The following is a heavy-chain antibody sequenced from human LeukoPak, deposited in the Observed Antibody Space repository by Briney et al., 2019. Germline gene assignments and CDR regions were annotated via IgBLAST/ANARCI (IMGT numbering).Heavy chain of an antibody. CDR1: GSTVSSYG. V-gene: IGHV3-74*01. CDR2: IDGDGSST. J-gene: IGHJ4*01. Sequence: GGSLTPSCAPSGSTVSSYGMHWVRQAPGKGLVWVSRIDGDGSSTSYADSVKGRFTISRDNAKNTLYLQMNSLRAEDTAVYYCARTIVGAAFEYTGPGTPFTVSS. D-gene: IGHD1-26*01. CDR3: ARTIVGAAFEY.